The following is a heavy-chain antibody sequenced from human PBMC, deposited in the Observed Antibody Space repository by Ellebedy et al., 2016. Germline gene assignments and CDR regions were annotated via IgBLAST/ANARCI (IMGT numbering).Heavy chain of an antibody. D-gene: IGHD3-10*01. CDR1: GFTFSNAW. Sequence: GESLKISCAASGFTFSNAWMSWVRQAPGKGLEWVGRIKSKTDGGTTDYAAPVKGRFTISRDDSKNTLYLQMNSLKTEDTAVYYCTTVLLWFGEPLGFDYWGQGTLVTVSS. CDR3: TTVLLWFGEPLGFDY. J-gene: IGHJ4*02. CDR2: IKSKTDGGTT. V-gene: IGHV3-15*01.